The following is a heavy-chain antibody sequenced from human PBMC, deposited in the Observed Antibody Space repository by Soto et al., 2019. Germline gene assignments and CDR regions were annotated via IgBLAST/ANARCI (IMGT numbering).Heavy chain of an antibody. CDR3: AIEMGATNDY. CDR1: GGSFSNYA. CDR2: IVPFVGIT. J-gene: IGHJ4*02. D-gene: IGHD1-26*01. V-gene: IGHV1-69*04. Sequence: QVQLVQSGAEVKKPGSSVKVSCKASGGSFSNYALNWVRQAPGQGLEWMGRIVPFVGITKYAQKFQGRVTIXXDNSTSTAYMELSSLRSEDTGVYYCAIEMGATNDYWGQGTLVTVSS.